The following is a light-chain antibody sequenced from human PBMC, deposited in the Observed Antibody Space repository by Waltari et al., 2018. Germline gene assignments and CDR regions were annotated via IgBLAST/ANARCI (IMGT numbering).Light chain of an antibody. J-gene: IGLJ3*02. V-gene: IGLV4-69*01. CDR3: QTGGHGTWV. CDR2: VNSDGSH. CDR1: SGHSSNI. Sequence: QLVVTQSPSASASLGASVKLTCTLSSGHSSNIIAWLQQQPEKGPRDLMKVNSDGSHSRGDEIPDRFSGSSAGAERHLTISSLQAEDEADYYCQTGGHGTWVFGGGTKLTVL.